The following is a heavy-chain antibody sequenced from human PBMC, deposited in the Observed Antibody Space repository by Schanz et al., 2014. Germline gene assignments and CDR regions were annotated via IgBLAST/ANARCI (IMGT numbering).Heavy chain of an antibody. CDR1: GGSISSSNW. D-gene: IGHD5-18*01. CDR3: ARRSVSPSGNSYGYVVAWFDP. V-gene: IGHV4-4*02. CDR2: IYHSGST. Sequence: QVQLQESGPGLVKPSGTLSLTCAVSGGSISSSNWWSWVRQPPGKGLEWIGEIYHSGSTNYKPSLKSRVTISADKSKNQFSRKLRSVTAADTAVYYCARRSVSPSGNSYGYVVAWFDPWGQGTLVTVSS. J-gene: IGHJ5*02.